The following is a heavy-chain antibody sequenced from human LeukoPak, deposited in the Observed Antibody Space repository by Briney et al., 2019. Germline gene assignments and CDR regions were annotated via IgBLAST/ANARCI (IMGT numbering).Heavy chain of an antibody. CDR3: AKERVGATSLDY. CDR1: GFTVSSNY. D-gene: IGHD1-26*01. V-gene: IGHV3-53*01. Sequence: GGSLRLSCAASGFTVSSNYMSWVRQAPGKGLEWVSVIYSGGSTYYADSVKGRFTISRDNSKNTLYLQMNSLRAEDTAVYYCAKERVGATSLDYWGQGTLVTVSS. J-gene: IGHJ4*02. CDR2: IYSGGST.